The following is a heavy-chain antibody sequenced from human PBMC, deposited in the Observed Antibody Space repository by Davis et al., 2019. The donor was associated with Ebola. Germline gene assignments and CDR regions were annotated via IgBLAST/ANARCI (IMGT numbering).Heavy chain of an antibody. J-gene: IGHJ5*02. CDR1: GFTFGDYA. CDR3: ARGRAYNWFDP. Sequence: GSLRLSCTASGFTFGDYAMSWFRQAPGKGLEWIGEINHSGSTNYNPSLKSRVTISVDTSKNQFSLKLSSVTAADTAVYYCARGRAYNWFDPWGQGTLVTVSS. CDR2: INHSGST. V-gene: IGHV4-34*01.